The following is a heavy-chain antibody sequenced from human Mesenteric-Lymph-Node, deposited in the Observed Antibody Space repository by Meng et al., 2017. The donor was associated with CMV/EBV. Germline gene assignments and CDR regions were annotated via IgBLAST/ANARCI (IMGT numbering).Heavy chain of an antibody. CDR2: IKQDGSEE. CDR1: GFTFSGYW. Sequence: GESLKISCAASGFTFSGYWMSWVRQAPGKGLEWVANIKQDGSEEYYVDSVKGRFTISRDNAKNSLYLQMNSLRAEDTALYYCATDDYGGNPAYWGQGTLVTVSS. CDR3: ATDDYGGNPAY. V-gene: IGHV3-7*01. J-gene: IGHJ4*02. D-gene: IGHD4-23*01.